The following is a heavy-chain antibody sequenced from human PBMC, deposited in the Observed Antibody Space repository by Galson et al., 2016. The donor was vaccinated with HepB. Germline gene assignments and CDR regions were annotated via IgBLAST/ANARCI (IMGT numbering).Heavy chain of an antibody. D-gene: IGHD3-10*01. CDR3: AKCNRYHDSGSYYGDY. CDR2: IRGSGGNQ. CDR1: GFAFSSTA. J-gene: IGHJ4*02. Sequence: SLRLSCAASGFAFSSTAMNWVRQAPGKGLEWVSVIRGSGGNQYYADSVMGRFTISRDNSKNTLYLQMDSLRAEDTAIYYCAKCNRYHDSGSYYGDYWGQGTLVTVSS. V-gene: IGHV3-23*01.